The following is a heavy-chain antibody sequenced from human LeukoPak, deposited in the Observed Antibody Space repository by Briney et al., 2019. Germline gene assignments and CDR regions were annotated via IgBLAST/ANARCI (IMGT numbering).Heavy chain of an antibody. J-gene: IGHJ4*02. CDR2: ISAYNGNT. V-gene: IGHV1-18*01. CDR3: ATQYPSGIAVAGTLYY. CDR1: GYTFTSYG. Sequence: ASVKVSCEASGYTFTSYGISWVRQAPGQGLEWMGWISAYNGNTNYAQKLQGRVTMTTDTSTSTAYMELRSLRSDDTAVYYCATQYPSGIAVAGTLYYWGQGTLVTVSS. D-gene: IGHD6-19*01.